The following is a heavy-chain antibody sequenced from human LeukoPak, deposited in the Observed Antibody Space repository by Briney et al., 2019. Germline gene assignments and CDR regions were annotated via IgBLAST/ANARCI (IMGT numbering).Heavy chain of an antibody. J-gene: IGHJ4*02. Sequence: GGSVRLSCTASGLTFSNYNMNWVRQAPGKGLEWVSYISTSSSTIYYADSVKGRFTISRDNAKNSLYLQMNSLRAEDTAVYYCATGTYFGDYWGQGTLVTVSS. D-gene: IGHD1-26*01. V-gene: IGHV3-48*01. CDR3: ATGTYFGDY. CDR1: GLTFSNYN. CDR2: ISTSSSTI.